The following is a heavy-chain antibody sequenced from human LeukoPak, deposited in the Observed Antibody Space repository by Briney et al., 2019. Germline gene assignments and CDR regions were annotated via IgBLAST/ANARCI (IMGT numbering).Heavy chain of an antibody. CDR2: IGSDSKT. CDR3: ARDLHYYVAIDV. CDR1: GFPFSSYA. D-gene: IGHD3-10*02. J-gene: IGHJ6*02. V-gene: IGHV3-23*01. Sequence: GGSLRLSCEASGFPFSSYAMTWVRQAPGKGLEWVSSIGSDSKTHYSESVKGRFVISRDNFGGMVFLQLNSLRVEDAALYYCARDLHYYVAIDVWGQGTTVTVSS.